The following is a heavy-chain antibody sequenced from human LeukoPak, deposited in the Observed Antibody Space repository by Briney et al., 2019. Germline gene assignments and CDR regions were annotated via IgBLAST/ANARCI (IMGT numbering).Heavy chain of an antibody. Sequence: ASVTVSCTASGYTFTSYGISWVRQAPGQGLEWMGWISAYNGNTNYAQKLQGRVTMTTDTSTSTAYMELRSLRSDDTAVYYCASSAAVTVEPAPYWGQGTLVTVSS. V-gene: IGHV1-18*01. CDR2: ISAYNGNT. J-gene: IGHJ4*02. D-gene: IGHD6-13*01. CDR3: ASSAAVTVEPAPY. CDR1: GYTFTSYG.